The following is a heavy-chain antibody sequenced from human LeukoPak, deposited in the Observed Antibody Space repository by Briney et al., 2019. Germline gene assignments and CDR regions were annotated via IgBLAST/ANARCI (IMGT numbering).Heavy chain of an antibody. V-gene: IGHV1-24*01. CDR1: GYTLTELS. CDR3: ATFGAPPLRYYYYYGMDV. D-gene: IGHD3-3*01. CDR2: FDPGDGET. J-gene: IGHJ6*02. Sequence: ASVKVSCKVSGYTLTELSMHWVRQAPGKGLEWMGGFDPGDGETIYAQKFQGRVTMTEDTSTDTAYMELSSLRSEDTAVYYCATFGAPPLRYYYYYGMDVWGQGTTVTVSS.